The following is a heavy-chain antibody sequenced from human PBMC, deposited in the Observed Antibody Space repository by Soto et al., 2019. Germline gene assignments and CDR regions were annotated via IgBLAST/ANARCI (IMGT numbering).Heavy chain of an antibody. V-gene: IGHV1-24*01. CDR2: FDPEDGET. D-gene: IGHD1-7*01. CDR3: ATCELPKTYYYYGMDV. CDR1: GYTLTELS. J-gene: IGHJ6*01. Sequence: ASVKVSCKVSGYTLTELSMHWVRQAPGKGLEWMGGFDPEDGETIYAQKFQGRVTMTEDTSTDTAYMELSSLRSEDTAVYYCATCELPKTYYYYGMDVWGQGTTVTVSS.